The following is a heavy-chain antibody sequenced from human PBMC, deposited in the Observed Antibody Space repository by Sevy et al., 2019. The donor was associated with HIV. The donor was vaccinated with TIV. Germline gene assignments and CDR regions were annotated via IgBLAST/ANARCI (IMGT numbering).Heavy chain of an antibody. Sequence: GGSLRLSCAASDFTFSDYDMNWVRQAPGKGLEWVSFISSRSSYIYYADSLKGRVTISRDNANNSLFLQMNSLRAEDTAVYYCARAVDYYDSGGLYYWGQGALVTVSS. D-gene: IGHD3-22*01. CDR2: ISSRSSYI. CDR3: ARAVDYYDSGGLYY. J-gene: IGHJ4*02. V-gene: IGHV3-21*05. CDR1: DFTFSDYD.